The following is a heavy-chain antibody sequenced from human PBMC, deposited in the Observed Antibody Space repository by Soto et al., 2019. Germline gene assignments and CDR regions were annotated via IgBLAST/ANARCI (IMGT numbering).Heavy chain of an antibody. Sequence: VQLVESGGDLVQPGGSLRLSCAASAFTFSRYWMSWVRQIPGRGLEWVANIKEDGSERYYVDSVKGRFTISRDNAKNSLFLQMNSLRAEDTAVYFCARVAYSRGWIFDYWGQGTLVTVSS. CDR1: AFTFSRYW. CDR2: IKEDGSER. D-gene: IGHD6-19*01. CDR3: ARVAYSRGWIFDY. J-gene: IGHJ4*02. V-gene: IGHV3-7*01.